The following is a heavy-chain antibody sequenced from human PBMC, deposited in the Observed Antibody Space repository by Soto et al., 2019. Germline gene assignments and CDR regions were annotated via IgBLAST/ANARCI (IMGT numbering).Heavy chain of an antibody. V-gene: IGHV3-13*01. CDR1: GFTFSSYD. D-gene: IGHD2-15*01. CDR3: ARAGGAVVVAATHLKPWDDDAFDI. Sequence: GGSLRLSCAASGFTFSSYDMHWVRQATGKGLEWVSAIGTAGDTYYPGSVKGRFTISRENAKNSLYLQMNSLRAEDTAVYYCARAGGAVVVAATHLKPWDDDAFDIWGQGTMVTVSS. J-gene: IGHJ3*02. CDR2: IGTAGDT.